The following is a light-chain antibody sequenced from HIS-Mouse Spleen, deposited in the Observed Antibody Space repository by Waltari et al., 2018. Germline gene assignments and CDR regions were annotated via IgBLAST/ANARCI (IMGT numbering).Light chain of an antibody. Sequence: ELVLTQSPATLSLSPGERATLPCRASQSVSSYLAWYQQKPGQAPRLLIYDASNRATGIPARFSGSGSGTDFNLTISSLEPEDFAVYYCQQRSNWPPFTFGPGTKVDIK. CDR1: QSVSSY. J-gene: IGKJ3*01. V-gene: IGKV3-11*01. CDR3: QQRSNWPPFT. CDR2: DAS.